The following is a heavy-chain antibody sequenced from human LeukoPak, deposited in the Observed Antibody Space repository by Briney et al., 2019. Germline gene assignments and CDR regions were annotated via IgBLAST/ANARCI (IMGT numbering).Heavy chain of an antibody. J-gene: IGHJ4*02. Sequence: PGRSLRLSCAASGFTFSSYGMHWVRQAPDKGLEWVAVIWYDGSNKYYADSVKGRFTISRDNSKNTLYLQMNSLRAEDTAVYYCAKDGHYYDSSGYYYTFYFDYWGQGTLVTVSS. CDR2: IWYDGSNK. V-gene: IGHV3-33*06. CDR1: GFTFSSYG. D-gene: IGHD3-22*01. CDR3: AKDGHYYDSSGYYYTFYFDY.